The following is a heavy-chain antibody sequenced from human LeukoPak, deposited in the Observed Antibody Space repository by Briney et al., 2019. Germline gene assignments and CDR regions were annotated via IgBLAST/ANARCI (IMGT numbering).Heavy chain of an antibody. CDR2: MYLSGTT. J-gene: IGHJ4*02. CDR3: AEVDSSGYQIDY. V-gene: IGHV4-4*02. CDR1: GDSINSLDL. Sequence: SGTLSLTCTVSGDSINSLDLWSWVRQPPGKGLEWIGEMYLSGTTHSNPSVMSRVTISIDKSKNQFSLNLSSVTAADTAVYYCAEVDSSGYQIDYWGQGTLVTVSS. D-gene: IGHD3-22*01.